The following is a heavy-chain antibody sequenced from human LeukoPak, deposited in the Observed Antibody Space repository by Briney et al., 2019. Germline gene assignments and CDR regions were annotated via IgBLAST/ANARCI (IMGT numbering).Heavy chain of an antibody. V-gene: IGHV1-69*04. CDR2: IIPIFGIA. D-gene: IGHD5-12*01. Sequence: VASVNVSWKASGGTSSSYAISWVRQAPGQGLEWMGRIIPIFGIANYAQKFQGRVTITADKSTSTAYMELSSLGSEDTAVYYCARDGRGYSGYDYVRYWGQGTLVTVSS. J-gene: IGHJ4*02. CDR3: ARDGRGYSGYDYVRY. CDR1: GGTSSSYA.